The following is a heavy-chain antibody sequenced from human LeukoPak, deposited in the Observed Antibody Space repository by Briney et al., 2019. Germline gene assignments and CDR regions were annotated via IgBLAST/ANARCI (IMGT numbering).Heavy chain of an antibody. Sequence: PGGSLRLSCAAPGFSFSSYAMSWVRQAPGKGLEWVSGISGSGGNTYYADSVKGRFTVSRDNSKNTLYLQMNSLRAEDTAVYYCAKEPTTVINWYFDLWGRGTLVTVSS. J-gene: IGHJ2*01. D-gene: IGHD4-17*01. V-gene: IGHV3-23*01. CDR3: AKEPTTVINWYFDL. CDR2: ISGSGGNT. CDR1: GFSFSSYA.